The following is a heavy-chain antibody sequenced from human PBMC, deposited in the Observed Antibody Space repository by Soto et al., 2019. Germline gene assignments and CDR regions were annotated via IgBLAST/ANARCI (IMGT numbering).Heavy chain of an antibody. CDR3: AKAASPYFDSSGYYGS. Sequence: GGSLRLSCAASEFTVSSNYMSWVRQTPGKGLEWVSVIYSGGSTYYADSVKGRFTISRDNSKNTLCLQMNSLRAEDTAVYYCAKAASPYFDSSGYYGSWGQGALVTVSS. CDR1: EFTVSSNY. CDR2: IYSGGST. D-gene: IGHD3-22*01. V-gene: IGHV3-53*01. J-gene: IGHJ5*02.